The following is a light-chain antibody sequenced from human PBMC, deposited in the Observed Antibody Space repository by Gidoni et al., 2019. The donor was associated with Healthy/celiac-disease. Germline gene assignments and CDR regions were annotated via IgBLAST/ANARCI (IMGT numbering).Light chain of an antibody. CDR3: QSADSSGTYEV. J-gene: IGLJ3*02. V-gene: IGLV3-25*03. CDR2: KDR. CDR1: ALPKQY. Sequence: SYELTQQPTVSVSTGQTARITCSGDALPKQYAYWYQQKPGQAPVLVIYKDRARPSGIPERFSGSSSATTVTLTISGVQAEDEAYYYCQSADSSGTYEVFGGGTKLTVL.